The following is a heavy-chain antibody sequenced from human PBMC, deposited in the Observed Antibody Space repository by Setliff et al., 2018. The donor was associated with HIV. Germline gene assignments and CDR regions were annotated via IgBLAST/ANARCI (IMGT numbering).Heavy chain of an antibody. J-gene: IGHJ5*02. CDR1: GGSVNSRNYF. Sequence: PSETLSLTCTVSGGSVNSRNYFWGWIRQPPGKGLEWIGTLYYSGEIRYNPSLKSRVTISVDMSKNQFSLNLNSVTAADTAVYYCVRHVDSDTSGHPDWFDPWGQGTLVTVSS. D-gene: IGHD3-22*01. CDR3: VRHVDSDTSGHPDWFDP. CDR2: LYYSGEI. V-gene: IGHV4-39*01.